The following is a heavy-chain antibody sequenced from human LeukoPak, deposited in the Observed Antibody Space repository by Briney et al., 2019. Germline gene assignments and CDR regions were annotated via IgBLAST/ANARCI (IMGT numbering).Heavy chain of an antibody. CDR1: GYTFTSYY. V-gene: IGHV1-18*04. Sequence: GASVKVSCKASGYTFTSYYMHWVRQAPGQGLEWMGWISAYNGNTNYAQKLQGRVTMTTDTSTSTAYMELRSLRSDDTAVYYCARDLGYYFDYWGQGTLVTVSS. CDR2: ISAYNGNT. J-gene: IGHJ4*02. CDR3: ARDLGYYFDY.